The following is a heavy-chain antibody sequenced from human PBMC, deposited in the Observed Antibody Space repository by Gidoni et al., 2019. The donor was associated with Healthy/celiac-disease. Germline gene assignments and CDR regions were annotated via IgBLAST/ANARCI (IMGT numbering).Heavy chain of an antibody. J-gene: IGHJ5*02. Sequence: RFTISRDNAKNSLYLQMNSLRAEDTALYYCAKAPGRSSSLTPRPNNWFDPWGQGTLVTVSS. D-gene: IGHD6-13*01. CDR3: AKAPGRSSSLTPRPNNWFDP. V-gene: IGHV3-9*01.